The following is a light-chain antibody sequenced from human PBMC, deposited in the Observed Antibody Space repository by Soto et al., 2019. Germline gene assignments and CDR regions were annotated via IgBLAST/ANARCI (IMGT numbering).Light chain of an antibody. CDR2: RNN. V-gene: IGLV1-47*01. J-gene: IGLJ3*02. CDR3: AAWDDSLSGRV. Sequence: QSVLTQPPSASVTPGQRVTISCSGSSSNIGSNYVYWYQQLPGTAPKLLIYRNNQRPSGVPDRFSGSKSGTSASLAISGLRSEDEADDYCAAWDDSLSGRVFGGGTKVTVL. CDR1: SSNIGSNY.